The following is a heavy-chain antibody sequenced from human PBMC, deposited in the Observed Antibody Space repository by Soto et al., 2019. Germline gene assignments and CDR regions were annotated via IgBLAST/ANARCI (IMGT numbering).Heavy chain of an antibody. CDR1: GFTFSSYA. J-gene: IGHJ4*02. D-gene: IGHD2-2*01. V-gene: IGHV3-23*01. CDR3: AKDIQHIGYCSSTSCLYFDY. CDR2: ISGSGGST. Sequence: GGSLRLSCAASGFTFSSYAMSWVRQAPGKGLEWVSAISGSGGSTYYADSVKGRFTISRDNSKNTLYLQMNSLRAEDTAVYYCAKDIQHIGYCSSTSCLYFDYWGQGTLVTVSS.